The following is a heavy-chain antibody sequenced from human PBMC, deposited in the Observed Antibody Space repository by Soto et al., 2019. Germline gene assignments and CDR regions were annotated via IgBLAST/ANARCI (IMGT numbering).Heavy chain of an antibody. D-gene: IGHD6-19*01. CDR1: GYTFTSYG. CDR2: ISAYNGNT. V-gene: IGHV1-18*01. Sequence: ASVKVSCKASGYTFTSYGISWVRQAPGQGLEWMGWISAYNGNTNYAQKLQGRVTMTTDTSTSTAYMELRSLRSDDTAVYYCARDRGVAGTGSLYYYYGMDVWGQGTTVTVSS. CDR3: ARDRGVAGTGSLYYYYGMDV. J-gene: IGHJ6*02.